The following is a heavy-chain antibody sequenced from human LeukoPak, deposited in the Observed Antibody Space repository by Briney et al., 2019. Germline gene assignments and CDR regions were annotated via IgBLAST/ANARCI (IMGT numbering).Heavy chain of an antibody. CDR1: GFTFSSYS. J-gene: IGHJ4*02. CDR3: VRDGDDFNFDY. D-gene: IGHD5-24*01. CDR2: VIRDGSFT. V-gene: IGHV3-74*01. Sequence: GSLRLSCAASGFTFSSYSMNWVRQAPGKGLEWVSRVIRDGSFTNYADSVKGRFTISRDNAKNTLYLQMSSLRAEDTAVYFCVRDGDDFNFDYWGQGSLVTVSS.